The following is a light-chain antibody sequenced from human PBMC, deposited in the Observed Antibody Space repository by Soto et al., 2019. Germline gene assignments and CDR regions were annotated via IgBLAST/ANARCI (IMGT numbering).Light chain of an antibody. J-gene: IGLJ3*02. Sequence: QSVLTQPPSASSTPGQTVTISCSGSTSNIGTNDVSWYQQLPGSAPKLLVYKNKQRPSGVPDRFSGSRSGTSASLAIRGLQSDDEADYYCEVWDDSLSGRVFGGGTKLTVL. CDR3: EVWDDSLSGRV. V-gene: IGLV1-44*01. CDR1: TSNIGTND. CDR2: KNK.